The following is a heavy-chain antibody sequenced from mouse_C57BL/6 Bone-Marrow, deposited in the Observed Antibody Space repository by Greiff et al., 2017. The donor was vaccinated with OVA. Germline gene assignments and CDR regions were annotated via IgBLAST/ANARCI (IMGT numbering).Heavy chain of an antibody. CDR3: ARDLWFAY. V-gene: IGHV7-1*01. CDR2: SRNKANDYTT. Sequence: EVQLVESGGGLVQSGRSLRLSCATSGFTFSDFYMEWVRQAPGKGLEWIAASRNKANDYTTEYSASVKGRFIVSRDTSQSILYLQMNALRAEDTAIYYCARDLWFAYWGQGTLVTVSA. J-gene: IGHJ3*01. CDR1: GFTFSDFY.